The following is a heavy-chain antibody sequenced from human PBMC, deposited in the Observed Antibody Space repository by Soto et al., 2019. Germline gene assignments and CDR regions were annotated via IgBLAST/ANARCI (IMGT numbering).Heavy chain of an antibody. J-gene: IGHJ6*02. CDR3: ARGDSTDCSNGVCSFFYNHDMDV. V-gene: IGHV1-2*04. D-gene: IGHD2-8*01. CDR2: INPKSGGT. CDR1: GYNFTDYH. Sequence: GASVKVSCKASGYNFTDYHIHWVRQAPGQGLEWPGRINPKSGGTSTAQKFQGWVTMTTDTSISTASMELTRLTSDDTAIYYCARGDSTDCSNGVCSFFYNHDMDVWGQGTTVTVSS.